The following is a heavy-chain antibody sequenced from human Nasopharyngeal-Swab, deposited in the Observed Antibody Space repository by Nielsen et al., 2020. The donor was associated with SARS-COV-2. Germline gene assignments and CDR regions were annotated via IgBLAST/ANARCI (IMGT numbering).Heavy chain of an antibody. D-gene: IGHD6-13*01. CDR3: ARGPTQQLVRDY. Sequence: RQAPGKGLEWIGEINHSGSTNYNPSLKSRVTISVDTSKNQFSLKLSSVTAADTAVYYCARGPTQQLVRDYWGQGTLVTVS. CDR2: INHSGST. J-gene: IGHJ4*02. V-gene: IGHV4-34*01.